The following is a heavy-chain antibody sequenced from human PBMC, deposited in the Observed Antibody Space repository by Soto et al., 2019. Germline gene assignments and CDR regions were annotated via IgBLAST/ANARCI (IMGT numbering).Heavy chain of an antibody. V-gene: IGHV1-8*01. J-gene: IGHJ2*01. Sequence: QVQLVESGAELKKRGASVKVSCKASGYTFTSYDIYWVRQATGQALEWRGWMNPNSGTTGYSQKFKGRVTMARNDSRRTAYMGLSSLTSEDTAVYFCASSGCICSWSYWYVHLWGRGALVTVSS. CDR3: ASSGCICSWSYWYVHL. CDR2: MNPNSGTT. D-gene: IGHD6-13*01. CDR1: GYTFTSYD.